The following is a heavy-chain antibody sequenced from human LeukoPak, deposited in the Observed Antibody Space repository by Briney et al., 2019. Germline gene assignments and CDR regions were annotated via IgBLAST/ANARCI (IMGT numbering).Heavy chain of an antibody. V-gene: IGHV3-21*01. CDR1: GFTFSSYS. J-gene: IGHJ2*01. D-gene: IGHD5-24*01. CDR2: ISSSSSYI. CDR3: AREERDGYNYYWYFDL. Sequence: GGSLRLSCAASGFTFSSYSMNWVRQAPGKGLEWVSSISSSSSYIYYADSVKGRFTISRDNAKNSLYLQMNSLRAEDTAVYYCAREERDGYNYYWYFDLWGRGTPVTVSS.